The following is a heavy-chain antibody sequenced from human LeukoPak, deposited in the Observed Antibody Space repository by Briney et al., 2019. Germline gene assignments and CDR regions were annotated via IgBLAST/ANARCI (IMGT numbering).Heavy chain of an antibody. D-gene: IGHD3-16*01. Sequence: GGSLRLSCAASGFTFSDYYMSWIRQAPGKGLEWVSYISSSSSYTNYADSVKGRFTISRDNAKNSLYLQMNSLKAEDTAVYYCTVPQSGGNWFDPWGPGTQVTVSS. J-gene: IGHJ5*02. V-gene: IGHV3-11*03. CDR2: ISSSSSYT. CDR3: TVPQSGGNWFDP. CDR1: GFTFSDYY.